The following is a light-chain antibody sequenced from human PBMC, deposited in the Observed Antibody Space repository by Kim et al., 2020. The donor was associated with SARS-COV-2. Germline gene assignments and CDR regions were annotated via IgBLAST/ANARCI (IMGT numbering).Light chain of an antibody. V-gene: IGLV3-19*01. CDR1: SLRRYY. CDR3: NSRDNIGDIYV. J-gene: IGLJ1*01. Sequence: SSELTQDPAVSVALGQTVRITCQGDSLRRYYASWYQQKPGQAPVLVVFGKNNRPSGIPDRFSGSYLGNTASLTITGAQAEDEADYYCNSRDNIGDIYVFG. CDR2: GKN.